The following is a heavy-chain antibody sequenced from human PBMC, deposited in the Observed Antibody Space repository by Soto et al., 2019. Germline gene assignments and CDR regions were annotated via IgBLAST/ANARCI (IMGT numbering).Heavy chain of an antibody. Sequence: QVQLVESGGGVVQPGRSLRLACAASGFTFSNYAMYCVRQATGKGLEWWAVISDDGNNKYYADSVNGRFTISRDNSKNSLYLQMNSLRAEDTAVYYCARAGCDGGTCYTMVGLRYGMDVWGQGTTVTVSS. V-gene: IGHV3-30*14. D-gene: IGHD2-15*01. J-gene: IGHJ6*02. CDR3: ARAGCDGGTCYTMVGLRYGMDV. CDR1: GFTFSNYA. CDR2: ISDDGNNK.